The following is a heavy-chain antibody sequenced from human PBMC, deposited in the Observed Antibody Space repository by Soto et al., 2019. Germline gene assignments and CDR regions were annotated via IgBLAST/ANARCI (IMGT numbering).Heavy chain of an antibody. D-gene: IGHD2-21*01. CDR3: ARDAIPSAVSAVVY. Sequence: GGSLRLSCAASGFTFSTYAMNWVRQAPGMGLEWVSSISSSGTYIYYADSVKGRFTISRDNAKNSLYLQMNSLRAEDTAVYYCARDAIPSAVSAVVYWGQRTLVTVSS. CDR1: GFTFSTYA. V-gene: IGHV3-21*01. CDR2: ISSSGTYI. J-gene: IGHJ4*01.